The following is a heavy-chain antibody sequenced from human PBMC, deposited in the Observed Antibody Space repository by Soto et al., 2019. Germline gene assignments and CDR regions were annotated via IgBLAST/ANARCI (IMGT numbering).Heavy chain of an antibody. J-gene: IGHJ4*02. CDR2: INAGNGNT. D-gene: IGHD2-21*02. CDR3: ARSFVVVTDFDY. CDR1: GYTFTNYA. Sequence: QVQLVQSGAEEKKLGASVKVSCKASGYTFTNYAMHWVRQAPGQRLEWMGWINAGNGNTKYSQKFQGRVTITRDTSANTAYMELSSLRSEDTAVYYCARSFVVVTDFDYWGQGTLVTVSS. V-gene: IGHV1-3*05.